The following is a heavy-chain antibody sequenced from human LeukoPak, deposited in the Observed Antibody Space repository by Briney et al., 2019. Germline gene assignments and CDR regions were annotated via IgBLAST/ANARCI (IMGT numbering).Heavy chain of an antibody. J-gene: IGHJ6*03. D-gene: IGHD6-19*01. CDR2: IYYSGST. Sequence: SETLSLTCIVSGGSTSISSYYWGWIRQPPGKGLDWIGSIYYSGSTYHNPSLKSRVTISVDTSKNQFSLKLSSVTAADTAVYYCARDSYSSGWFNYYYYYMDVWGKGTTVTVSS. CDR1: GGSTSISSYY. CDR3: ARDSYSSGWFNYYYYYMDV. V-gene: IGHV4-39*07.